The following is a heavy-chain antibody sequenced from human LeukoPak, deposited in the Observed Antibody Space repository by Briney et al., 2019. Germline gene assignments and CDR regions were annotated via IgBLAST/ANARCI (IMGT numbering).Heavy chain of an antibody. Sequence: SGTLSLTCTVSGGSISSSSYYWGWIRQPPGKGLEWIGSIYYSGSTYYNPSLKSRVTISVDTSENQFSLKLSSVTAADTAVYYCARLLDDILTGYYRPFYFDYWGQGTLVTVSS. V-gene: IGHV4-39*01. CDR3: ARLLDDILTGYYRPFYFDY. CDR1: GGSISSSSYY. CDR2: IYYSGST. J-gene: IGHJ4*02. D-gene: IGHD3-9*01.